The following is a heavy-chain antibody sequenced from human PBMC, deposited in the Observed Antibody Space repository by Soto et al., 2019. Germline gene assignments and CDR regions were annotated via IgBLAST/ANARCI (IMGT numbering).Heavy chain of an antibody. Sequence: PSETLSLTCTVSGPSISSGGYYWTWIRQHPGKGLEWIGCIYYSGTTYYSPSLKSRVTISVDTSKNQFSLRLSSVTAADTAVYYCARVLGSAVYYGMDVWGQGTTVTVSS. V-gene: IGHV4-31*03. CDR2: IYYSGTT. CDR3: ARVLGSAVYYGMDV. J-gene: IGHJ6*02. D-gene: IGHD3-10*01. CDR1: GPSISSGGYY.